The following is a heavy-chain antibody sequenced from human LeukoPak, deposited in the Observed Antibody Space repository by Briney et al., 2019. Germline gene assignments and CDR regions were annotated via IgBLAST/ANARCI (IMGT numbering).Heavy chain of an antibody. CDR2: IIPIFGTA. D-gene: IGHD3-10*01. CDR1: GYTFTSYA. V-gene: IGHV1-69*13. CDR3: ARYGSGSFFSFPPGMDV. J-gene: IGHJ6*02. Sequence: ASVTVSCKASGYTFTSYAISWVRQAPGQGLEWMGGIIPIFGTANYAQKFQGRVTITADESTSTAYMELSSLRSEDTAVYYCARYGSGSFFSFPPGMDVWGQGTTVTVSS.